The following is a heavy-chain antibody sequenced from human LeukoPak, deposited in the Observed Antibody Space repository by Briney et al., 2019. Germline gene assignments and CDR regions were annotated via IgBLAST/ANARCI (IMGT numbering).Heavy chain of an antibody. CDR2: IWYDGSNK. Sequence: PGGSLRLSCAASGFTFSSYGMHWVRQAPGKGLEWVAVIWYDGSNKYHADSVKGRFTISRDNSKNTLYLQMNSLRAEDTAVYYCARELSEGALDYWGQGTLVTVSS. CDR1: GFTFSSYG. D-gene: IGHD1-26*01. J-gene: IGHJ4*02. CDR3: ARELSEGALDY. V-gene: IGHV3-33*08.